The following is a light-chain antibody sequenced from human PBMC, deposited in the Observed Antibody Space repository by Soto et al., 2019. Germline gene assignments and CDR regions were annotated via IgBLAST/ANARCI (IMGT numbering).Light chain of an antibody. Sequence: DIQLTQSPSFLSASVGDRVTINCRASHDISSYLNWYQQKPGKAPKLLIYAASSLQSGVPSRFSGSGSGTDFTLTISSLQPEDFATYYCQQSYSTPRLTFGGGTKVDIK. CDR2: AAS. CDR3: QQSYSTPRLT. CDR1: HDISSY. J-gene: IGKJ4*01. V-gene: IGKV1-39*01.